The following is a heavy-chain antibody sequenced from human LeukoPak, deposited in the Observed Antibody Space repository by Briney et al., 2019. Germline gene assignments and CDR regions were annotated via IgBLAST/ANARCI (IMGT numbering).Heavy chain of an antibody. Sequence: GASVKVSCKASGYTFTSYGISWVRQAPGQGLEWMGWINPNSGGTHCAQKFQGRVTMTTDTSTSTAYMELRSLRSDDTAVYYCARDRRYSYGTDAFDIWGQGTMVTVSS. D-gene: IGHD5-18*01. CDR3: ARDRRYSYGTDAFDI. V-gene: IGHV1-18*01. CDR2: INPNSGGT. CDR1: GYTFTSYG. J-gene: IGHJ3*02.